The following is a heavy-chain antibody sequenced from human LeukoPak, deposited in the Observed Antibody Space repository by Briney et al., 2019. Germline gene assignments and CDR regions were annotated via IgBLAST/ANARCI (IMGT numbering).Heavy chain of an antibody. V-gene: IGHV1-18*01. CDR2: ISAYNGNT. Sequence: ASVKVSCKASGYTFTSYGISWVRQAPGQGLEWMGWISAYNGNTNYAQKLQGRVTMTTDTSTSTAYMELRSLRSDDTAVYYCARDFVGQYYDSSGTDAFDIWGQGKMVTVSS. CDR3: ARDFVGQYYDSSGTDAFDI. D-gene: IGHD3-22*01. CDR1: GYTFTSYG. J-gene: IGHJ3*02.